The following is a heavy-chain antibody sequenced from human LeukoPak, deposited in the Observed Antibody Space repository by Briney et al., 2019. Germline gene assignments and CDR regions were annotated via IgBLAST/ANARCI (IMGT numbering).Heavy chain of an antibody. CDR1: GFTFSSYE. V-gene: IGHV3-48*03. D-gene: IGHD1-1*01. CDR2: IDFGGRII. Sequence: PGGSLRLSCVASGFTFSSYEMNWVRQVPGKALEWVSYIDFGGRIINYADYVKCRFTISRDNAKNSVYLQMNSLRAEDTAVYYCARGIGLERRYFQFDYWGQGILVTVSS. J-gene: IGHJ4*02. CDR3: ARGIGLERRYFQFDY.